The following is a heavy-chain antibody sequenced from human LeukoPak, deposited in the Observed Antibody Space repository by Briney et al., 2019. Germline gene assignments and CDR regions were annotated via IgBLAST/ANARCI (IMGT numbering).Heavy chain of an antibody. CDR3: ARGFNSGWYVDD. Sequence: SETLSLTCAVYGGSFSGYYWSWIRQPPGKGLEWIGEINHSGSTNYNPSLKSRVTISVEKSKNHFSLKLTSVTAADTAVYYCARGFNSGWYVDDWGQGTLVTVSS. CDR2: INHSGST. CDR1: GGSFSGYY. D-gene: IGHD6-19*01. V-gene: IGHV4-34*01. J-gene: IGHJ4*02.